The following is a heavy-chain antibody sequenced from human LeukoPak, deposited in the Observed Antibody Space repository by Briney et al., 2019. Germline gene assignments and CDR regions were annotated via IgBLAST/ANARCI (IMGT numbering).Heavy chain of an antibody. CDR2: IKQDGSEK. Sequence: GRSLRLSCAASGFTLSSYWMSWVRQAPGKGLEWVANIKQDGSEKYYVDSVKGRFTISRDNAKNSLYLQMNSLRAEDTAVYYCARSRRAFDIWGHGTMVTVSS. V-gene: IGHV3-7*01. CDR1: GFTLSSYW. D-gene: IGHD6-6*01. CDR3: ARSRRAFDI. J-gene: IGHJ3*02.